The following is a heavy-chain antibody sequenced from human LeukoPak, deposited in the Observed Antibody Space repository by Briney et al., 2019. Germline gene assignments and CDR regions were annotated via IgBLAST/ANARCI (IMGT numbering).Heavy chain of an antibody. CDR3: ARRGTDASFTFFDV. CDR1: GFTFSSYS. CDR2: ISGSSTNI. J-gene: IGHJ3*01. V-gene: IGHV3-21*05. D-gene: IGHD1-26*01. Sequence: GGSLRLSCAASGFTFSSYSMSWVRQAPGTGLEWVSDISGSSTNIYYADSIKGRFTISRDNTNTSLFLQMNSLRAEDTATYFCARRGTDASFTFFDVWGQGTVVTVSS.